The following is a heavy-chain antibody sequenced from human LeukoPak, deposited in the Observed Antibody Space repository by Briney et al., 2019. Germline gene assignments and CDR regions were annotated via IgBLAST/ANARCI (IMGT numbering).Heavy chain of an antibody. CDR2: INWNGGST. CDR3: ARDQVRYCSGGSCYGVDY. V-gene: IGHV3-20*04. CDR1: GFTFDDYG. Sequence: PGGSLRLSCAASGFTFDDYGMSWVRQAPGKGLEWVSGINWNGGSTGYADSVKGRFTISRDNAKNSLYLQMNSLRAEDTALYYCARDQVRYCSGGSCYGVDYWGQGTLVTVSS. D-gene: IGHD2-15*01. J-gene: IGHJ4*02.